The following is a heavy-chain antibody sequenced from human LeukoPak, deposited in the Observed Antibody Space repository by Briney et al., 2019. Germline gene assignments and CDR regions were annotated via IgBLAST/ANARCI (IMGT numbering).Heavy chain of an antibody. CDR3: AKDRLSVYYYDSSGYYYFDY. V-gene: IGHV3-23*01. Sequence: GGTLRLSCAASGFTFSSYATSGVREAPGKGLEWVSTITGSGGSTYYADPVKGRFTISRDNSKNTLYLQMYSLRAEDTAVYYCAKDRLSVYYYDSSGYYYFDYWGQGTLVTVSS. J-gene: IGHJ4*02. D-gene: IGHD3-22*01. CDR2: ITGSGGST. CDR1: GFTFSSYA.